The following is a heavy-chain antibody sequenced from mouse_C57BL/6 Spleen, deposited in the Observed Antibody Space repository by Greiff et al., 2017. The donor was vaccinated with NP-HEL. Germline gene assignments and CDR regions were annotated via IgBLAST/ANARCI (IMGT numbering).Heavy chain of an antibody. J-gene: IGHJ1*03. Sequence: VMLVESGPGLVAPSQSLSITCTVSGFSLTSYAISWVRQPPGKGLEWLGVIWTGGGTNYNSALKSRLSISKDNSKSQVFLKMNSLQTDDTARYYCARNRYYGSSHWYFDVWGTGTTVTVSS. D-gene: IGHD1-1*01. V-gene: IGHV2-9-1*01. CDR3: ARNRYYGSSHWYFDV. CDR1: GFSLTSYA. CDR2: IWTGGGT.